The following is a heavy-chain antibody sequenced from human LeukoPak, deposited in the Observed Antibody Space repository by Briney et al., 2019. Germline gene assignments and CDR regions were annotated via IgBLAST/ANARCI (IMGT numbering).Heavy chain of an antibody. CDR3: PGYSQGGYDYVDY. CDR2: IYYRGST. Sequence: SETLSLTCTVSGGSISSDYWSWIRQPPGKGLEWIGYIYYRGSTSYNPSPKRRVTISVDTSTNQFSLNRSSVPAAYRAGFYVPGYSQGGYDYVDYWGQGTLVTVSS. J-gene: IGHJ4*02. V-gene: IGHV4-59*01. CDR1: GGSISSDY. D-gene: IGHD3-10*02.